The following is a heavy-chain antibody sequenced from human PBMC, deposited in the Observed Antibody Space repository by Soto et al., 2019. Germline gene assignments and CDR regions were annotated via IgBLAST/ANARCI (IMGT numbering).Heavy chain of an antibody. Sequence: GGSLRLSCEGSGFIADDYAMHWVRQPPGKGLEWVSGISSNSETINYADSVKGRSTISRDNSKNTLYLQMNSLRAEDTAVYYCARDWIAVAGTDYWGQGTLVTVSS. CDR2: ISSNSETI. J-gene: IGHJ4*02. V-gene: IGHV3-9*02. D-gene: IGHD6-19*01. CDR3: ARDWIAVAGTDY. CDR1: GFIADDYA.